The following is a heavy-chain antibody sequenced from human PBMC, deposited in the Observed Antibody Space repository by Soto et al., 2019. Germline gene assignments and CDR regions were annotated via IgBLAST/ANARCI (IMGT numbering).Heavy chain of an antibody. CDR2: ISGGGDTT. V-gene: IGHV3-23*01. D-gene: IGHD3-10*01. CDR3: AKGRGGSGSLTPRVDF. Sequence: EVQLLESGGGLVQPGGSLRLSCAASGFTFNNYAMTWVRQAPGKGLEWVSAISGGGDTTSYADSVKGQFTVSRDGSKNTRDLQMGSLRAEDTALYYCAKGRGGSGSLTPRVDFWGQGTLVTVSS. J-gene: IGHJ4*02. CDR1: GFTFNNYA.